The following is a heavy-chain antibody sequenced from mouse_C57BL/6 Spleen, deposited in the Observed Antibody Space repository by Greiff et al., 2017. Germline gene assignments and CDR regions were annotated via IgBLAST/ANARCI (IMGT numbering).Heavy chain of an antibody. CDR3: DKNGDEGAMDE. D-gene: IGHD4-1*01. V-gene: IGHV2-9*01. J-gene: IGHJ4*01. CDR2: LWGGGST. CDR1: GFSLTSSG. Sequence: QVQLKESGPGLVAPSQSLSITCTVSGFSLTSSGVDWVRQPPGKCLAWLGVLWGGGSTNYNSALMSRLSIRKDNSKSHVSLKINSLHTADTAMYYCDKNGDEGAMDEWGQGTSVTVSS.